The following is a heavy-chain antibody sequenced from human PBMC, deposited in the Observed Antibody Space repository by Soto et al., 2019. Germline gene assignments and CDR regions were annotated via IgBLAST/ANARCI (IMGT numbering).Heavy chain of an antibody. J-gene: IGHJ4*02. CDR3: ARTRLSITMIVVVIRGAYFDY. V-gene: IGHV4-30-2*01. D-gene: IGHD3-22*01. Sequence: QLQLQESGSGLVKPSQTLSLTCAVSGGSISSGGYSXXWIRQPPGKGLEWIGYIYHSGSTYYNLSLKSRVTISVDRSKNQFSLKLSSVTAADTAVYYCARTRLSITMIVVVIRGAYFDYWGQGTLVTVSS. CDR2: IYHSGST. CDR1: GGSISSGGYS.